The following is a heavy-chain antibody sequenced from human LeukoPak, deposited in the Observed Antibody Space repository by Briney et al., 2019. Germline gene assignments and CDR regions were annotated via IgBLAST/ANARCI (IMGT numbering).Heavy chain of an antibody. J-gene: IGHJ4*02. CDR2: IYYSGSS. Sequence: SETLSLTCTVSGGSISSSSYYWGWIRQPPGKGLEWIGSIYYSGSSYYNPSLKSRVTISVDTSKNQFSLKLSSVTAADTAVYYCARLAVAGPEAFDYWGQGTLVTVSP. CDR1: GGSISSSSYY. V-gene: IGHV4-39*01. CDR3: ARLAVAGPEAFDY. D-gene: IGHD6-19*01.